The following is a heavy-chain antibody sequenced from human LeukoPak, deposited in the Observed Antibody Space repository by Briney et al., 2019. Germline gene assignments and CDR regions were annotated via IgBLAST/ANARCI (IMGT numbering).Heavy chain of an antibody. D-gene: IGHD2-2*01. CDR3: TRMPSTEIYYFYYMDV. CDR2: ISSLGVST. Sequence: AGGSLRLSCADSEFTFSSYTVNWVRQAPGKGLEWVSRISSLGVSTYYADSVRGRFTISRDNSENTVYLQMDSLGTEDTAVYYCTRMPSTEIYYFYYMDVWGKGTTVTVSS. V-gene: IGHV3-23*01. J-gene: IGHJ6*03. CDR1: EFTFSSYT.